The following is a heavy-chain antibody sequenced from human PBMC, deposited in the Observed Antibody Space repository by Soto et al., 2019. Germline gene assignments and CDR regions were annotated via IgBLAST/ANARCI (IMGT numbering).Heavy chain of an antibody. D-gene: IGHD2-15*01. J-gene: IGHJ5*02. V-gene: IGHV1-18*04. Sequence: QVQLVQSGPEVKKPGASVKVSCKASGYTLTDHGISWVRQAPGQGLEWLGCINPYNANTRYGEKVKGRVTMTTGTSRTVYMELTGLTSDDTAVYYCARDWTSPSCVSSSCPRGGWFDPWGQGTLVTVSS. CDR1: GYTLTDHG. CDR3: ARDWTSPSCVSSSCPRGGWFDP. CDR2: INPYNANT.